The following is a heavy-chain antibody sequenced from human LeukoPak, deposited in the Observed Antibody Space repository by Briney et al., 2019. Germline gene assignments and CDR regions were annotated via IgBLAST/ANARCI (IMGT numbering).Heavy chain of an antibody. CDR1: GFTFSSYA. CDR3: ARDSSGWYWGVSYYFDY. CDR2: ISYDGSNK. J-gene: IGHJ4*02. V-gene: IGHV3-30-3*01. Sequence: GGSLRLSCAAPGFTFSSYAMHWVRQAPGKGLEWVAVISYDGSNKYYADSVKGRFTISRDNSKNTLYLQMNSLRAEDTAVYYCARDSSGWYWGVSYYFDYWGQGTLVTVSS. D-gene: IGHD6-19*01.